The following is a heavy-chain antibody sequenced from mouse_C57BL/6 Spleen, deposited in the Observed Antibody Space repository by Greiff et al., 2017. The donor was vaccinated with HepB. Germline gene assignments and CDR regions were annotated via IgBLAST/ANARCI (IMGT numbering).Heavy chain of an antibody. D-gene: IGHD1-2*01. CDR3: ARGGTAEEAFAY. CDR2: IDPEDGGK. Sequence: EVQLQQSGAELVKPGASVKLSCTASGFNIKDYYMHWVKQRPEQGLERIGRIDPEDGGKKYAPKYQGKATITADTSANTAYLQLSTLTSEDRAVFYVARGGTAEEAFAYWGQGARVTVSA. J-gene: IGHJ3*01. CDR1: GFNIKDYY. V-gene: IGHV14-2*01.